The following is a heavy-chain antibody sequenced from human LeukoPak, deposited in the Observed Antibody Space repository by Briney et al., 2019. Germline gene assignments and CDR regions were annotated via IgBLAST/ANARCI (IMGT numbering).Heavy chain of an antibody. V-gene: IGHV3-64*01. CDR2: ITSDGVYT. J-gene: IGHJ4*02. Sequence: GGSLRLSCAASGFTFSNYAMPWVRQAPGKGLEYVSDITSDGVYTYYANSVKGRFTISRDNARNTLYPQMGTLRREDMPVYYCATADVSGYYPYWGQGTLVTVSS. CDR3: ATADVSGYYPY. D-gene: IGHD3-10*01. CDR1: GFTFSNYA.